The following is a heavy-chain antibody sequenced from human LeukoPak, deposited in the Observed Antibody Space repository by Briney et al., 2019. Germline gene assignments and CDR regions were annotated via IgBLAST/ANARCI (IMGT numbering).Heavy chain of an antibody. V-gene: IGHV3-33*01. Sequence: GGSLRLSCAASGFTFSSYGMHWVRQAPGKGLEWVAVIWYDGSNKYYADSVKGRFTISRDNSKNTLYLQMNSLSAEDTAVYYCARDLSGPQYDSSGYDYWGQGTLVTVSS. CDR3: ARDLSGPQYDSSGYDY. D-gene: IGHD3-22*01. J-gene: IGHJ4*02. CDR1: GFTFSSYG. CDR2: IWYDGSNK.